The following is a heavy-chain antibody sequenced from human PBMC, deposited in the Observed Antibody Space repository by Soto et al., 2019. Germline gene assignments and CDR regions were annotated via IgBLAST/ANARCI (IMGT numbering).Heavy chain of an antibody. V-gene: IGHV2-5*01. CDR2: IYWNDDK. CDR3: AHAGGSGSSYHYYFYGMDV. Sequence: SGPTLVNPTQTLTLTCTFSGFSLSTSGVGVGWIRQPPGKALEWLALIYWNDDKRYSPSLKSRLTITKDTSKNQVVLTMTNMDPVDTATSYCAHAGGSGSSYHYYFYGMDVWGPGTTVTVSS. J-gene: IGHJ6*02. D-gene: IGHD3-10*01. CDR1: GFSLSTSGVG.